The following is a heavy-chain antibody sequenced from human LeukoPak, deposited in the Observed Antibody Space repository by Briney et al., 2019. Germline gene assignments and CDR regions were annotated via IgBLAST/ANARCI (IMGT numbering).Heavy chain of an antibody. J-gene: IGHJ4*02. Sequence: GGSLRLSCAASGFTFSSYSMNWVRQAPGKGLEWVSAVSSSGGSTYYADSVKGRFTISRDNSRNTLYLQMNSLRAEDTAVYYCAKAGSHTFFDYWGQGTLVTVSS. CDR1: GFTFSSYS. D-gene: IGHD2-15*01. V-gene: IGHV3-23*01. CDR3: AKAGSHTFFDY. CDR2: VSSSGGST.